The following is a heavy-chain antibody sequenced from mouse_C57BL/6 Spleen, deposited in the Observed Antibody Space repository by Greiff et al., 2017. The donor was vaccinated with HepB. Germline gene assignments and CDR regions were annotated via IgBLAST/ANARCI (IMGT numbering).Heavy chain of an antibody. CDR1: GYTFTSYW. CDR2: IHPNSGST. J-gene: IGHJ3*01. V-gene: IGHV1-64*01. CDR3: AIAPYYDYDVGAWFAY. D-gene: IGHD2-4*01. Sequence: QVQLQQPGAELVKPGASVKLSCKASGYTFTSYWMHWVKQRPGQGLEWIGMIHPNSGSTNYNEKFKSKATLTVDKSSSTAYMQLSSLTSEDSAVYYCAIAPYYDYDVGAWFAYWGQGTLVTVSA.